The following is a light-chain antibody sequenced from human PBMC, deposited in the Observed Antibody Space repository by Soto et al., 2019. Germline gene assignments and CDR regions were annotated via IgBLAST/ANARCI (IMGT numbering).Light chain of an antibody. V-gene: IGLV2-14*03. J-gene: IGLJ3*02. CDR3: SSRTSATTVV. CDR1: SSDVGSYNY. CDR2: DVS. Sequence: QSALTQPASVSGSPGQSITISCTGTSSDVGSYNYVFWYQQHPGEAPKVMIYDVSSRPSGVSTRFSGSKSGNTASLTISGLQAEDEAQYYCSSRTSATTVVFGGGTKLTVL.